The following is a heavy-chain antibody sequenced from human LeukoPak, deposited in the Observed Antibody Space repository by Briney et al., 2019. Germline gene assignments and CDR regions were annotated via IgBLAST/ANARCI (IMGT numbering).Heavy chain of an antibody. CDR2: IYSGGTT. CDR3: ARISLPYYFDY. CDR1: GFTVSSNY. J-gene: IGHJ4*02. V-gene: IGHV3-53*01. Sequence: PGGSLRLSCAASGFTVSSNYMNWVRQAPGKGPEWVSVIYSGGTTYYADSVKGRFTISRDSSKNTLYLQMNSLRAEDTAVYYCARISLPYYFDYWGQGTLVTVSS.